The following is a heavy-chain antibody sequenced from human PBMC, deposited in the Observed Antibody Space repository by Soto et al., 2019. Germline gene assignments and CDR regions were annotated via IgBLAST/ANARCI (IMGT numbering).Heavy chain of an antibody. D-gene: IGHD4-17*01. CDR2: IYWDDDK. Sequence: QITLKESGPPLVRPAQTLTLTCAFSGFSLTTTHMGVAWIRQPPGKALEWLALIYWDDDKRYSPSLKYRLAISKDTSRNRVVLTITNMNPEDTGTYFCAHAGDYDLLSFDHWGPGTLVTVSS. J-gene: IGHJ4*02. CDR1: GFSLTTTHMG. V-gene: IGHV2-5*02. CDR3: AHAGDYDLLSFDH.